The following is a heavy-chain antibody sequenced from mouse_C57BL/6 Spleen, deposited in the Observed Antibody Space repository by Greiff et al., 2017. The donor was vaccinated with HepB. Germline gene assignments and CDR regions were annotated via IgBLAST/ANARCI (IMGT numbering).Heavy chain of an antibody. CDR2: INPNNGGT. J-gene: IGHJ2*01. V-gene: IGHV1-26*01. CDR1: GYTFTDYY. Sequence: EVKLQQSGPELVKPGASVKISCKASGYTFTDYYMNWVKQSHGKSLEWIGDINPNNGGTSYNQKFKGKATLTVDKSSSTAYMELRSLTSEDSAVYYCARSQTVFFFDYWGQGTTLTVSS. D-gene: IGHD4-1*01. CDR3: ARSQTVFFFDY.